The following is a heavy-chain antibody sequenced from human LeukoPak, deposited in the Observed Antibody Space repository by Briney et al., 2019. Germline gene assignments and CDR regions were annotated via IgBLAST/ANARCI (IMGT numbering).Heavy chain of an antibody. V-gene: IGHV4-39*07. Sequence: SETLSLTCTVSGGSVSSGRYYWSWIRQPPGKGLEWIGEINHSGSTNYNPSLKSRVTISVDTSKNQFSLKLSSVTAADTAVYYCARGTTMEIFDYWGQGTLVTVSS. J-gene: IGHJ4*02. CDR2: INHSGST. CDR3: ARGTTMEIFDY. D-gene: IGHD4-23*01. CDR1: GGSVSSGRYY.